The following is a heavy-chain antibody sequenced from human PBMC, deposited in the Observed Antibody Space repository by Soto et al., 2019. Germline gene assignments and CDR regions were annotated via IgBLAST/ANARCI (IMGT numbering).Heavy chain of an antibody. V-gene: IGHV4-59*01. CDR1: GGSISSYY. CDR2: IYFRGTT. Sequence: PSETLSLTCTVSGGSISSYYWSWIRQPPGKGLEWSGYIYFRGTTNDNPSLKSRVTMSADTSKNQFSLKLNSVTAADTAVYYCARMNYYDTSGYPFDYWGQGMMVTVSS. D-gene: IGHD3-22*01. CDR3: ARMNYYDTSGYPFDY. J-gene: IGHJ4*02.